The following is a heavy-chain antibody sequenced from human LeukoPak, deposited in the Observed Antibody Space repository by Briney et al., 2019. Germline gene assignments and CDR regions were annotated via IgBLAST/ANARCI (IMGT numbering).Heavy chain of an antibody. CDR1: GGSISSGSYY. Sequence: PSQTLSLTCTVSGGSISSGSYYWSWIRQPPGKGLEWIGYISYSGVTGGITDYNPSLKSRVTISVDTSKNQVSLKLSSVTAADTAVYYCAKRRGSGTQLWRYDGFDIWGQGTMVTVSS. V-gene: IGHV4-61*01. D-gene: IGHD3-10*01. CDR2: ISYSGVTGGIT. CDR3: AKRRGSGTQLWRYDGFDI. J-gene: IGHJ3*02.